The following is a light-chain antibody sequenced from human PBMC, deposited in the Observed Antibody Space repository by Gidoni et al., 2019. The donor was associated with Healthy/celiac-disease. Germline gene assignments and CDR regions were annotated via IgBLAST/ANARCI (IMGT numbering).Light chain of an antibody. CDR2: AGS. J-gene: IGKJ2*01. CDR1: QSISSY. Sequence: DIQMTQSPSSLSASVGDRVTITCRASQSISSYLNWYQQKPGKAPKLLIYAGSSLQSGVPSRFSGSGSWTDFTLTISSMQPEDVATYYCQQSYSTPGYTFGQGTKVEIK. V-gene: IGKV1-39*01. CDR3: QQSYSTPGYT.